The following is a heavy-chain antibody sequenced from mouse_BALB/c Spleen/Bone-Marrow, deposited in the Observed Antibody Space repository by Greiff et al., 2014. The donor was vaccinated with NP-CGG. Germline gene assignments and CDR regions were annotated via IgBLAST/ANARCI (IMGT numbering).Heavy chain of an antibody. D-gene: IGHD2-1*01. Sequence: VQLQQSGAELVKPGASVKLSCTASGLNIKDTYMHWVKQRPEQGLEWIGRIDTANGNTKYDPKFQGKATITADTSSNTAYLQLSSLTSEDTAVYYCARYGNGLMDYWGQGTSVTVSS. V-gene: IGHV14-3*02. J-gene: IGHJ4*01. CDR1: GLNIKDTY. CDR3: ARYGNGLMDY. CDR2: IDTANGNT.